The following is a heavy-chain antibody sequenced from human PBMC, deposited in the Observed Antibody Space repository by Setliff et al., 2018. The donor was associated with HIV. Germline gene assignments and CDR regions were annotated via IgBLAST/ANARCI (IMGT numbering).Heavy chain of an antibody. CDR2: IYTSGST. CDR1: GGSISSHY. D-gene: IGHD6-13*01. V-gene: IGHV4-4*08. CDR3: AGWSSWRKYNWFDP. J-gene: IGHJ5*02. Sequence: SETLSLTCTVSGGSISSHYWSWIRQPPGKGLEWIGYIYTSGSTNYSPSLKSRVAISVDTSKNQFSLKLSSVTAADTAVYYCAGWSSWRKYNWFDPWGQGTLVTVSS.